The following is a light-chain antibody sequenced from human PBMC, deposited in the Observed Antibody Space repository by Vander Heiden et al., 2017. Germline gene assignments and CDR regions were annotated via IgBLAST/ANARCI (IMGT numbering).Light chain of an antibody. CDR1: QSISSW. CDR2: KAS. J-gene: IGKJ1*01. Sequence: IQLTQSPSTLSASVGDRVTSTYRASQSISSWLAWYQQKPGKAPKLLIYKASSVESGVPSRVSGSGSGTEFTLTISSLQPDDFATYYCQQYNSYPWTFGQGTKVEIK. V-gene: IGKV1-5*03. CDR3: QQYNSYPWT.